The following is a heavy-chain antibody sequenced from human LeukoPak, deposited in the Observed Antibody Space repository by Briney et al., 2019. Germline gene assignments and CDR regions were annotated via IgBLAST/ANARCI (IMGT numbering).Heavy chain of an antibody. CDR1: GFTFSSFG. CDR2: FSSSGSTI. V-gene: IGHV3-48*04. D-gene: IGHD3-10*02. CDR3: AELGITMIGGV. Sequence: GGSLRLSCAASGFTFSSFGMTWVRQAPGKGLEWVSGFSSSGSTIYYADSVKGRFTISRDNAKNSLYLQMNSLRAEDTAVYYCAELGITMIGGVWGKGTTVTISS. J-gene: IGHJ6*04.